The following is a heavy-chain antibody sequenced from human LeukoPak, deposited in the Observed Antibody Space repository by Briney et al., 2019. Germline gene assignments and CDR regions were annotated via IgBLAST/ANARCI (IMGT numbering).Heavy chain of an antibody. CDR2: ISSSSSYI. CDR1: GFTSSSYS. V-gene: IGHV3-21*01. J-gene: IGHJ4*02. CDR3: ARGTGGYVWGSYRYMDY. Sequence: GGSLRLSCAASGFTSSSYSMNWVRQAPGKGLEWVSSISSSSSYIYYADSVKGRFTISRDNAKNSLYLQMNSLRAEDTAVYYCARGTGGYVWGSYRYMDYWGQGTLVTVSS. D-gene: IGHD3-16*02.